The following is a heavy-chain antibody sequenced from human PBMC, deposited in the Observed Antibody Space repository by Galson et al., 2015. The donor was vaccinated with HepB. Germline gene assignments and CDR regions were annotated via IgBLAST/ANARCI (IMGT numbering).Heavy chain of an antibody. CDR2: ISSSSSYI. V-gene: IGHV3-21*01. J-gene: IGHJ4*02. CDR1: GFTFRSYS. D-gene: IGHD3-10*01. CDR3: ARDLGGGSALDY. Sequence: SLRLSCAASGFTFRSYSMNWVRQAPGKGLEWVSSISSSSSYIYYADSVKGRFTISRDNAKNSLYLQMNSLRAEDTAVYYCARDLGGGSALDYWGQGTLVTVSS.